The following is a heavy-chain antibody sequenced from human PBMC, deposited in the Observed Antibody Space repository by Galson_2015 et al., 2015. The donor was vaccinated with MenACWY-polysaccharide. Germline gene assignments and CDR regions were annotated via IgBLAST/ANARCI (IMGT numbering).Heavy chain of an antibody. V-gene: IGHV3-23*01. CDR1: GFTFSDYY. CDR2: IGGSGSNT. CDR3: ARVRYSTGKYQFDY. Sequence: SLRLSCAASGFTFSDYYTTWIRQAPGKGLEWVSTIGGSGSNTHYADSVKGRFTISRDNSKNTLSLQMNSLRAEDTAVYYCARVRYSTGKYQFDYWGQGTLVAVSS. D-gene: IGHD2-2*01. J-gene: IGHJ4*02.